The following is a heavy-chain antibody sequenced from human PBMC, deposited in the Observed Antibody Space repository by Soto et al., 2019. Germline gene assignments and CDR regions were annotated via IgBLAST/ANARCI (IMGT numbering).Heavy chain of an antibody. CDR3: AKERDCSATSCQDFGT. Sequence: GSLRLSCAASGFSFNYYYLSWIRQAPGKGLEWISYISTSGNTIYYADSVKGRFTVSRDNSRNTLYLQMSGLRVEDTAVYYCAKERDCSATSCQDFGTWGQGTLVTVSS. CDR1: GFSFNYYY. V-gene: IGHV3-11*01. CDR2: ISTSGNTI. J-gene: IGHJ1*01. D-gene: IGHD2-2*01.